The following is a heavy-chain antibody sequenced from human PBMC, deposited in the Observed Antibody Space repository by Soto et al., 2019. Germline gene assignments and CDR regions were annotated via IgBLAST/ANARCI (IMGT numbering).Heavy chain of an antibody. CDR2: IIPMFDTA. CDR3: ASTYDPDSGTLFAETYYSYGMDV. V-gene: IGHV1-69*12. J-gene: IGHJ6*02. CDR1: GGTISSYA. Sequence: VQLVQSGAEVKKPGSSVKVSCKAFGGTISSYAISWVRQAPGQGLEWMGGIIPMFDTANYEQKFQGRVTITADESTSTVYMELRSLRSEDTAVFYCASTYDPDSGTLFAETYYSYGMDVWGQGTTVTVSS. D-gene: IGHD3-10*01.